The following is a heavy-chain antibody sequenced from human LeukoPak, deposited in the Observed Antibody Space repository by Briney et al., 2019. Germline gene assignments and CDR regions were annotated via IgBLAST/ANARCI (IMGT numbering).Heavy chain of an antibody. Sequence: GGSLRLSCAASGFTFSNDAMSWVRQAPGKGLEWVSIISDSGGSTDYADSVKGRFTISRDNSKNTLYLQMNSLRAEDTAVYYCVRVGLPLIKRDYRGQGTLVTVSS. J-gene: IGHJ4*02. D-gene: IGHD3-16*01. CDR1: GFTFSNDA. CDR3: VRVGLPLIKRDY. V-gene: IGHV3-23*01. CDR2: ISDSGGST.